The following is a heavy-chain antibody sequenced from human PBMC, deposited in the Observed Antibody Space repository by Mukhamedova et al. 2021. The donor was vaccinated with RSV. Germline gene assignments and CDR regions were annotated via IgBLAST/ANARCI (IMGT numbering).Heavy chain of an antibody. D-gene: IGHD5-18*01. CDR3: AKGGGYSYGSGPGSDIVY. V-gene: IGHV3-23*01. CDR2: ITGSGPNT. J-gene: IGHJ4*02. Sequence: VRQAPGKGPEWVSGITGSGPNTYYADSVKGRFTISRDNSRNTLYLRMNSLRADDTAVYYCAKGGGYSYGSGPGSDIVYWGQGTL.